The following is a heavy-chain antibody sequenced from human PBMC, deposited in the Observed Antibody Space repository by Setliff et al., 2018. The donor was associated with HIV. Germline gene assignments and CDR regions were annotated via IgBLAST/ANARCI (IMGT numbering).Heavy chain of an antibody. CDR1: GGFIGTYY. Sequence: PSETLSLTCTVSGGFIGTYYWSWIRQSPGKGPEWIAYIHVSGSTYFNPSLSSRVTISIDTSNNQFSLRLSSVTAADTAVYYCARTGYAFDVWGLGTMVTVSS. CDR3: ARTGYAFDV. J-gene: IGHJ3*01. CDR2: IHVSGST. V-gene: IGHV4-59*08.